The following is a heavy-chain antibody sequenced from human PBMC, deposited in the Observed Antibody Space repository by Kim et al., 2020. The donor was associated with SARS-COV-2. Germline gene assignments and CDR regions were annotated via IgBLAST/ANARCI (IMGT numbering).Heavy chain of an antibody. CDR3: ASDSAAAGINY. D-gene: IGHD6-13*01. V-gene: IGHV4-39*07. CDR2: IYYSGST. CDR1: GGSISSSSYY. Sequence: SETLSLTCTVSGGSISSSSYYWGWIRQPPGKGLEWIGSIYYSGSTYYNPSLKSRVTISVDTSKNQFSLKLSSVTAADTGVYYCASDSAAAGINYWGQGT. J-gene: IGHJ4*02.